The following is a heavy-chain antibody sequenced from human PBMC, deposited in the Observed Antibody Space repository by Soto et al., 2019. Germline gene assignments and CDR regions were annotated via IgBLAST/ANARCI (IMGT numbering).Heavy chain of an antibody. Sequence: ASVKVSCKASGYTFTCYYMHWVRQAPGQGLEWMGWINPNSGGTNYAQKFQGWVTMTRDTSISTAYMELSRLRSDDTAVYYCARDSSGWYDAFDIWGQGTMVTVSS. V-gene: IGHV1-2*04. CDR3: ARDSSGWYDAFDI. D-gene: IGHD6-19*01. J-gene: IGHJ3*02. CDR1: GYTFTCYY. CDR2: INPNSGGT.